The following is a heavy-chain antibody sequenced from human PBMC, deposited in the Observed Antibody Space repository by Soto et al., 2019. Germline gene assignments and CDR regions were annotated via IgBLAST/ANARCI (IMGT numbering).Heavy chain of an antibody. CDR3: ARDYYDSSGYSLFIFDY. J-gene: IGHJ4*02. D-gene: IGHD3-22*01. CDR2: IIPIFGTA. CDR1: GGTFSSYA. Sequence: ASVKVSCKASGGTFSSYAISWVRQAPGQGLEWMGGIIPIFGTANYAQKFQGRVTITADESTSTAYMELSSLRSEDTAVYYCARDYYDSSGYSLFIFDYWGQGTLVTSPQ. V-gene: IGHV1-69*13.